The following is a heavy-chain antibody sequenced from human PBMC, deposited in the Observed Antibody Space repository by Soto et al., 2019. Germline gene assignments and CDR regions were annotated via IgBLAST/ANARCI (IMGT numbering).Heavy chain of an antibody. V-gene: IGHV1-18*01. D-gene: IGHD2-8*01. CDR1: GYSFTSYG. Sequence: VSVKLSCKASGYSFTSYGISWVRQAPGQGLEWMGWISAYNGNTNYAQKLQGRVTMTTDTSTSTAYMELRSLRSDDTAVYYCARDDCTNGVRYTLVYWGQGTLVTVSS. CDR2: ISAYNGNT. J-gene: IGHJ4*02. CDR3: ARDDCTNGVRYTLVY.